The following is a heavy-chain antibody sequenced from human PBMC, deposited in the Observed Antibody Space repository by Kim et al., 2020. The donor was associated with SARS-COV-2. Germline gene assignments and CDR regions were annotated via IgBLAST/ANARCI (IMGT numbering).Heavy chain of an antibody. CDR3: ARDVSPYYAGSPYYDVFDL. J-gene: IGHJ3*01. CDR2: IRRDGTQT. D-gene: IGHD3-10*01. CDR1: GFTFSASW. V-gene: IGHV3-7*01. Sequence: GGSLRLSCAASGFTFSASWMTWVRQAPGKGLEWVANIRRDGTQTHYADSVRGRFTISRDNAENSLYLQMSSLRVEDTAVYYCARDVSPYYAGSPYYDVFDLWGQGTMVSVSS.